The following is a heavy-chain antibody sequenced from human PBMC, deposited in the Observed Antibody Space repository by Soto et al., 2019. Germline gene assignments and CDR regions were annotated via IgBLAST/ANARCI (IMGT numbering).Heavy chain of an antibody. J-gene: IGHJ4*02. Sequence: EVQLVESGGGLVQPGGSLRLSCAASGFTFSSYWMHWVRQAPGKGLVWVSRINSDGSSTSYADSVKGRFTISRDNAKNTLYLQRNSLRAEDTAVYYCAREGHYYDSLAKDYWGQGTLVTVSS. V-gene: IGHV3-74*01. CDR2: INSDGSST. D-gene: IGHD3-22*01. CDR1: GFTFSSYW. CDR3: AREGHYYDSLAKDY.